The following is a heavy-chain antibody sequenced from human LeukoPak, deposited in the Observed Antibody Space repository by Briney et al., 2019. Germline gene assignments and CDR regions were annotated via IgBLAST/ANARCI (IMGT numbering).Heavy chain of an antibody. D-gene: IGHD3-16*02. CDR2: INHSGST. V-gene: IGHV4-34*01. CDR3: ARLYVWGSYRYRGDY. J-gene: IGHJ4*02. Sequence: PSETLSLTCAVYGGSFSGYYWSWIRQPPGKGLEWIGEINHSGSTNYNPSLKSRVTISVDTPKNQFSLKLSSVTAADTAVYYCARLYVWGSYRYRGDYWGQGTLVTVSS. CDR1: GGSFSGYY.